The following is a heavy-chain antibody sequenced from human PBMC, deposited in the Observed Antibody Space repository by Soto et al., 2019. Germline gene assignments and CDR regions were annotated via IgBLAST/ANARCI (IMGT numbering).Heavy chain of an antibody. Sequence: SVKVSCKASGGSFGKSAINWVRQTPGQGLEWLGGFIPVYRTLNYAQKFQGRVTITADESTGTAYMTLSSLASDDTAVYYCATGVIWIGYFTVDSWGQGTRVTVS. D-gene: IGHD3-3*01. V-gene: IGHV1-69*13. CDR2: FIPVYRTL. CDR3: ATGVIWIGYFTVDS. CDR1: GGSFGKSA. J-gene: IGHJ4*02.